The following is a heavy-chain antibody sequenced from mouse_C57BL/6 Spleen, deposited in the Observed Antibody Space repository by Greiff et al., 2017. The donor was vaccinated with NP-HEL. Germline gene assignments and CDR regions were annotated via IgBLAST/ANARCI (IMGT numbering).Heavy chain of an antibody. D-gene: IGHD2-10*02. V-gene: IGHV3-6*01. J-gene: IGHJ4*01. Sequence: VQLQQSGPGLVKPSQSLSLTCSVTGYSITSGYYWNWIRQFPGNKLEWMGYISYDGSNNYNPSLKNRISITRDTSKNQFFLKLNSVTTEDTATYYCARSPLVGYAMDYWGQGTSVTVSS. CDR1: GYSITSGYY. CDR3: ARSPLVGYAMDY. CDR2: ISYDGSN.